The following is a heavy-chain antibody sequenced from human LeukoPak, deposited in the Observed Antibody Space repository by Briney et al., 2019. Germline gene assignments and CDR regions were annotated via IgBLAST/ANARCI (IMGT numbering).Heavy chain of an antibody. CDR1: GFPFSASA. D-gene: IGHD4-17*01. Sequence: PGRSLRLSCAASGFPFSASAITWVRQAPGKGLEWVSHILSTGTTYYADSMRGRFTISRDNSKHALYLLMTSLRADDTAVYYCATVKYDYGDPVGWFDPWGQGTLVTVSS. CDR3: ATVKYDYGDPVGWFDP. J-gene: IGHJ5*02. CDR2: ILSTGTT. V-gene: IGHV3-23*01.